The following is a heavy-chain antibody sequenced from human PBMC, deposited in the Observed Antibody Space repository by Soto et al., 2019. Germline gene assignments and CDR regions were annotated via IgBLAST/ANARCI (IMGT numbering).Heavy chain of an antibody. CDR2: INSDGSST. V-gene: IGHV3-74*01. CDR1: GFTFSSYW. J-gene: IGHJ4*02. D-gene: IGHD2-15*01. CDR3: ARDQGYCSGGSCYVAGY. Sequence: EVQLVESGGGLVQPGGSLRLSCAASGFTFSSYWMHWVRQVPGKGLVWVSRINSDGSSTGYADSVMGRFTISRDNAKNTLYLHMNSLRAEDTAVYYCARDQGYCSGGSCYVAGYWGQGTLVNVSS.